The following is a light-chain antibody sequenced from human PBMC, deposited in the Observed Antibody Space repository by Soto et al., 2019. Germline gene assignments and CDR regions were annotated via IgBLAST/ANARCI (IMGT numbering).Light chain of an antibody. CDR2: GVS. J-gene: IGLJ2*01. CDR1: SSDIGYDD. Sequence: QSALTQPASVSGSPGQSITISCTGSSSDIGYDDVSWYQQPPGRAPKLIIYGVSSRPSGVFNCFSGYKSGNTASLTISGLQPEDEADYYCRSHASRTSVVFGGGTKVTVL. CDR3: RSHASRTSVV. V-gene: IGLV2-14*03.